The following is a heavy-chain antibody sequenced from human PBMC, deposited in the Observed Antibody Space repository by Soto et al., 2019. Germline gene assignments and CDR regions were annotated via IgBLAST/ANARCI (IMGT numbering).Heavy chain of an antibody. CDR3: ARTSAAGKNYYAMDV. J-gene: IGHJ6*02. CDR1: GGTFSSYA. V-gene: IGHV1-69*13. CDR2: IIPIFGTA. D-gene: IGHD6-13*01. Sequence: VKVSCKASGGTFSSYAISWVRQAPGQGLEWMGGIIPIFGTANYAQKFQGRVTITADESTSTAYMELSSLRSEDTAMYYCARTSAAGKNYYAMDVWGQGTTVTVSS.